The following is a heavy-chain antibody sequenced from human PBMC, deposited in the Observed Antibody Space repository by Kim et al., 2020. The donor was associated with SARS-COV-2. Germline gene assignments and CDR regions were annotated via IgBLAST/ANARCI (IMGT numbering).Heavy chain of an antibody. D-gene: IGHD3-16*01. V-gene: IGHV3-23*01. CDR1: GFMFSNYT. J-gene: IGHJ4*02. CDR2: VSGSGRST. Sequence: GGSLRLSCVASGFMFSNYTMNWVRQAPGKGLEWVSGVSGSGRSTFYADSVKGRFTISRDNSENTLYLQMHSLRDEDTAVYYCAKIPDWEIYTTRRSGGPLPAYYFDLWGQGTLLTVSS. CDR3: AKIPDWEIYTTRRSGGPLPAYYFDL.